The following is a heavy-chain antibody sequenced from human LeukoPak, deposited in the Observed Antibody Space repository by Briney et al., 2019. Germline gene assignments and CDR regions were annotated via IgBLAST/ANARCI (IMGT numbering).Heavy chain of an antibody. Sequence: GASLRLSCAASGFIFRNYAMSWVRQAPGKGLEWVSAITGSGDTTFYADSVKGRFTISRDNSKNALYVEMNTLRAEDTAVYYCVKRGDYDILTGYYVPDFWGQGTLVTVSS. CDR3: VKRGDYDILTGYYVPDF. CDR1: GFIFRNYA. J-gene: IGHJ4*02. D-gene: IGHD3-9*01. CDR2: ITGSGDTT. V-gene: IGHV3-23*01.